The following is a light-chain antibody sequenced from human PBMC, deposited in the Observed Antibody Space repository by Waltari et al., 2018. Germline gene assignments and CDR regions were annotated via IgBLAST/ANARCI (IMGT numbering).Light chain of an antibody. CDR3: KQYVSSPKT. CDR1: ESVTKY. V-gene: IGKV3-20*01. CDR2: GAS. Sequence: EIVLTQSPGTLSLSPGERATLSCRASESVTKYVAWYQHKPGQAPRLLIYGASTRVIGIPDRISGSGSGTDFTLTITRLEPEDFAMYYCKQYVSSPKTFGPGTKVEIK. J-gene: IGKJ1*01.